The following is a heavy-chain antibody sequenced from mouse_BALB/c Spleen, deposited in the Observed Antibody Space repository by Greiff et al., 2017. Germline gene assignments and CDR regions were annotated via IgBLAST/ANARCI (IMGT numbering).Heavy chain of an antibody. CDR3: AREVVPARYYAMDY. CDR1: GFSLTSYG. Sequence: VQVVESGPGLVAPSQSLSITCTVSGFSLTSYGVHWVRQPPGKGLEWLGVIWAGGSTNYNSALMSRLSISKDNSKSQVFLKMNSLQTDDTAMYYCAREVVPARYYAMDYWGQGTSVTVSS. CDR2: IWAGGST. D-gene: IGHD1-1*01. V-gene: IGHV2-9*02. J-gene: IGHJ4*01.